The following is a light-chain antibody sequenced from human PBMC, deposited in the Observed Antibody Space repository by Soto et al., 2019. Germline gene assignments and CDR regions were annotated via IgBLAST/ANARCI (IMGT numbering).Light chain of an antibody. V-gene: IGLV2-18*02. J-gene: IGLJ1*01. CDR3: CSYAGSFIFV. CDR2: DVS. CDR1: SSDVGTYNR. Sequence: QSALTQPPSVSGSPGQSVIISCTGTSSDVGTYNRVSWYQQPPGTAPKLMIYDVSKRPSGIPDRFFGSKFGNTASLTISGLQAEDEADYYCCSYAGSFIFVFGTGTKLTVL.